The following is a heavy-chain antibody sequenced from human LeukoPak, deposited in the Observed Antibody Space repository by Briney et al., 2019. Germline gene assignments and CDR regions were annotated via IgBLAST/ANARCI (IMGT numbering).Heavy chain of an antibody. Sequence: GGSLRLSCAASGFTFSSYGMHWVRQAPGKGLEWVAFIRYDGSNKYYADSVKGRFTISRDNSKNTLYLQMNSLRAEDTAVYYCAKVARGYCSSTSCYAGYWGQGTLVTVSS. CDR3: AKVARGYCSSTSCYAGY. J-gene: IGHJ4*02. CDR2: IRYDGSNK. D-gene: IGHD2-2*01. V-gene: IGHV3-30*02. CDR1: GFTFSSYG.